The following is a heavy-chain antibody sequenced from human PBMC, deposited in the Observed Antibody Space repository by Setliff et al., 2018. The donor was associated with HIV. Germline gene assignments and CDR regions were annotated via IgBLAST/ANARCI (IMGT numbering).Heavy chain of an antibody. CDR2: ISSSGFPI. J-gene: IGHJ4*02. D-gene: IGHD3-22*01. CDR1: AFIFTTYG. V-gene: IGHV3-48*01. Sequence: GGSLRLSCAASAFIFTTYGMNWVRHAPGKGLEWVAQISSSGFPIYYADSVRGRFTASRDNGKNSLFLQMNSLRAEDTAVYYCARAQDNYYDSSGYSFDSWGQGSLVTVSS. CDR3: ARAQDNYYDSSGYSFDS.